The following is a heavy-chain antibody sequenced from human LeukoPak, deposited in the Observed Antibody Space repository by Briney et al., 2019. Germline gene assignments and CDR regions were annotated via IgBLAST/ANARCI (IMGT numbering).Heavy chain of an antibody. CDR3: ARLSGYYGSGIDY. J-gene: IGHJ4*02. D-gene: IGHD3-10*01. CDR1: GGSISSYY. CDR2: IYYSGST. Sequence: SETLSLTCTVSGGSISSYYWSWIRQPPGKGPEWIGYIYYSGSTNYNPSLKSRVTISVDTSKNQFSLKLSSVTAADTAVYYCARLSGYYGSGIDYWGQGTLVTVSS. V-gene: IGHV4-59*01.